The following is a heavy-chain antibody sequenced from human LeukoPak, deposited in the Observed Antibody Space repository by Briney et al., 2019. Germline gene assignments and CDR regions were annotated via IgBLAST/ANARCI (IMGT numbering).Heavy chain of an antibody. CDR1: GGSIRSSNYY. CDR3: ARLPAYSDSSGSSSFYFDF. Sequence: SETLSLTCTVSGGSIRSSNYYWGWIRQPPGKGLEWIGNIYNTGSTYYNPSLKTRITITVDTSNSQFSLKLNSVTAADTAVYYCARLPAYSDSSGSSSFYFDFWGQGTLVTVSS. J-gene: IGHJ4*02. D-gene: IGHD3-22*01. V-gene: IGHV4-39*01. CDR2: IYNTGST.